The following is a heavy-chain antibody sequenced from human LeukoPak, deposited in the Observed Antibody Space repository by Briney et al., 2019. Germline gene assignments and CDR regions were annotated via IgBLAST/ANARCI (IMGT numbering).Heavy chain of an antibody. CDR1: GFTFDDYG. CDR2: ISSSGSTI. D-gene: IGHD4-17*01. CDR3: ARDPYYGDYVV. J-gene: IGHJ1*01. Sequence: PGGSLRLSCAASGFTFDDYGMNWVRQAPGKGLEWVSYISSSGSTIYYADSVKGRFTISRDNAKNSLYLQMNSLRAEDTAVYYCARDPYYGDYVVWGQGTLVTVSA. V-gene: IGHV3-48*03.